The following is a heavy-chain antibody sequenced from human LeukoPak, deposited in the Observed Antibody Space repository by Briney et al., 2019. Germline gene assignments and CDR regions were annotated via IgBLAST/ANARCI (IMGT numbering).Heavy chain of an antibody. V-gene: IGHV4-30-2*01. CDR2: IYHSGST. CDR3: AREEVWFGEPARPKRHYGMDV. J-gene: IGHJ6*02. D-gene: IGHD3-10*01. Sequence: PSETLSLTCAVSGGSISSGGYSWSWIRQPPGKGLEWIGYIYHSGSTYYNPSLKSRVTISVDRSKNQFSLKLSSVTAADTAVYYCAREEVWFGEPARPKRHYGMDVWGQGTTVIVSS. CDR1: GGSISSGGYS.